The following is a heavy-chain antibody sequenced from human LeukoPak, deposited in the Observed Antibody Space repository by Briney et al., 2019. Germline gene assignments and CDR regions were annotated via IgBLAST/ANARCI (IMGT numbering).Heavy chain of an antibody. D-gene: IGHD5-18*01. V-gene: IGHV1-69*05. J-gene: IGHJ3*02. CDR1: GYTFTGYY. CDR2: IIPIFGTA. CDR3: ASGKGRSRVGYSYGFYVDAFDI. Sequence: ASVKVSCKASGYTFTGYYMHWVRQAPGQGLEWMGRIIPIFGTANYAQKFQGRVTITTDESTSTAYMELSSLRSEDTAVYYCASGKGRSRVGYSYGFYVDAFDIWGQGTMVTVSS.